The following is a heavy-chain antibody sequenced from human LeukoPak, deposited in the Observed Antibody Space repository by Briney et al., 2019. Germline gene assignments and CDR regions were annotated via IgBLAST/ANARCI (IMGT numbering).Heavy chain of an antibody. CDR3: ARLPLVGSSGYYSS. CDR1: GGTFISYA. J-gene: IGHJ4*02. D-gene: IGHD3-22*01. CDR2: IIPIFGTA. Sequence: SVKVSCKASGGTFISYAISWVRQAPGQGLEWMGGIIPIFGTANYAQKFQGRVTITADKSTSTAYMELSSLRSEDTAVYYCARLPLVGSSGYYSSWGQGTLVTVSS. V-gene: IGHV1-69*06.